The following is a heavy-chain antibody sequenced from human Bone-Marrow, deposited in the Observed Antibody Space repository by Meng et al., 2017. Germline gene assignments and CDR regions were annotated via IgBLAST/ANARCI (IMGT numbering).Heavy chain of an antibody. CDR3: ATKLI. J-gene: IGHJ4*02. CDR2: IKEDGSEK. D-gene: IGHD2/OR15-2a*01. CDR1: GFTFSTFW. Sequence: GGSLRLSCAGSGFTFSTFWMSWVRQAPGKGLEWVANIKEDGSEKYYVDSVKGRFTISRDNAKSSVYLQMNSLRAEDTAVYYCATKLIRGRGTLVTVSS. V-gene: IGHV3-7*01.